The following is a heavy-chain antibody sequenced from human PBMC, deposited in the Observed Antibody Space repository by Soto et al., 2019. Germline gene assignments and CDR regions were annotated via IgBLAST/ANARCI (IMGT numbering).Heavy chain of an antibody. D-gene: IGHD3-3*01. CDR1: GYTFTSYY. V-gene: IGHV1-46*01. CDR3: AATVQGIRFLEWSLDY. CDR2: INPSGGYT. J-gene: IGHJ4*02. Sequence: ASVKVSCKASGYTFTSYYMNWVRQAPGQGLEWLGIINPSGGYTTYAQRFLGRVTMTSDTSTSTVHMELGSLTSEDTAVFYCAATVQGIRFLEWSLDYWGQGTLVTVSS.